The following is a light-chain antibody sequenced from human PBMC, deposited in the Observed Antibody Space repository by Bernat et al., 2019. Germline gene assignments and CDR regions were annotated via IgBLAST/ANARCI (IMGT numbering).Light chain of an antibody. CDR3: QSYDSGVASSV. V-gene: IGLV1-40*01. J-gene: IGLJ3*02. CDR1: SSNIGAGFD. Sequence: QSVLTQSPSVAGAPGQRVTISCSGSSSNIGAGFDVHWYQQLPGTAPKLLIYGNFNRPSRVPDRFSGSKSGTSASLAITGLQAEDEADYYCQSYDSGVASSVLGGGTKLTIL. CDR2: GNF.